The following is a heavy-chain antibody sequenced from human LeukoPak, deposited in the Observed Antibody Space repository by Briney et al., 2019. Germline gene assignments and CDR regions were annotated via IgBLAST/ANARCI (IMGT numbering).Heavy chain of an antibody. CDR2: IHIYRGNT. CDR3: ARDVGITVADSFDP. D-gene: IGHD6-13*01. CDR1: GYTFTSYD. Sequence: RASVKVSCKASGYTFTSYDINWVRQAPGQGLEWMGWIHIYRGNTNYAQKFQGRVTMTTDTSTSTVYMEVRGLRSDDTAVYYCARDVGITVADSFDPWGQGTLVTVSS. J-gene: IGHJ5*02. V-gene: IGHV1-18*01.